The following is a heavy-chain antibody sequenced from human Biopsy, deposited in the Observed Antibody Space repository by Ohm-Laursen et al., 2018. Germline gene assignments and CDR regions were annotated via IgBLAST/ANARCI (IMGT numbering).Heavy chain of an antibody. Sequence: TLSLTCTVSGGSISDSTYHWGWIRQSPGKGLEWIGNIYYSGNTDYSPSLKSRVTISVDTSKNQFSLRLNSVTAADTAVYYCARATNSTGWPYYYFYGIDVWGQGTTVTVSS. V-gene: IGHV4-39*07. CDR2: IYYSGNT. CDR3: ARATNSTGWPYYYFYGIDV. D-gene: IGHD2/OR15-2a*01. J-gene: IGHJ6*02. CDR1: GGSISDSTYH.